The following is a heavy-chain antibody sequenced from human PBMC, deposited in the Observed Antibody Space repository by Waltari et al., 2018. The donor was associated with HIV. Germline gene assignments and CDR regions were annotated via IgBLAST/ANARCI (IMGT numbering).Heavy chain of an antibody. CDR3: VRGVYCGGACYSGADY. CDR2: IQLNGNT. Sequence: QVQLQESGPGLVKPSQTLSLTCTVSGGSLSSGMYYWTWIRQRPGMGLAWIGYIQLNGNTFYNPSLRSRIVMLLDTSKNQFSLKLTSVTVADTAVYYCVRGVYCGGACYSGADYWGQGTLVTVSS. J-gene: IGHJ4*02. CDR1: GGSLSSGMYY. D-gene: IGHD2-21*02. V-gene: IGHV4-31*03.